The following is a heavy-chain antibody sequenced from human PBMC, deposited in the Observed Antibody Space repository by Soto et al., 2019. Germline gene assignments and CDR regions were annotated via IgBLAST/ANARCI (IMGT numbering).Heavy chain of an antibody. CDR1: GFTFSNYA. Sequence: EVQLLESGGGLVQPGGSLRLSCAASGFTFSNYAMSWVRQAPGKGLEWVSVISASGGSTFYADSVKGRFNVSRDNSRNTLDLQVISLRVEDTAVYYCAKDLRTSTNYNYGTEVWGQETTVTVSS. J-gene: IGHJ6*01. V-gene: IGHV3-23*01. CDR3: AKDLRTSTNYNYGTEV. CDR2: ISASGGST.